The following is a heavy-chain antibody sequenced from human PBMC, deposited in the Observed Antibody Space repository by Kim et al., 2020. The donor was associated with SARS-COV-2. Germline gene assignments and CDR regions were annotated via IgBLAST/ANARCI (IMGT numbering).Heavy chain of an antibody. D-gene: IGHD6-19*01. CDR3: AKEGQWLPTRGEPHFDY. J-gene: IGHJ4*02. V-gene: IGHV3-23*01. CDR2: ISGSGGST. CDR1: GFTFSSYA. Sequence: GGSLRLSCAASGFTFSSYAMSWVRQAPGKGLEWVSAISGSGGSTYYADSVKGRFTISRDNSKNTLYLQMNSLRAEDTAVYYCAKEGQWLPTRGEPHFDYWGQRALVTVSS.